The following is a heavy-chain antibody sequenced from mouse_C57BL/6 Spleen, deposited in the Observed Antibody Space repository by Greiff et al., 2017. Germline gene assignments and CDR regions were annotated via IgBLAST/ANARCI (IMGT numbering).Heavy chain of an antibody. CDR2: ILPGSGST. Sequence: LVESGAELMKPGASVKLSCKATGYTFTGYWIEWVKQRPGHGLEWIGEILPGSGSTNYHEKFKGKATFTADTSSNTAYMQLSSLTTEDYAIYCCARYHSNYNYCDYGGQGTTLTVSS. J-gene: IGHJ2*01. D-gene: IGHD2-5*01. CDR1: GYTFTGYW. V-gene: IGHV1-9*01. CDR3: ARYHSNYNYCDY.